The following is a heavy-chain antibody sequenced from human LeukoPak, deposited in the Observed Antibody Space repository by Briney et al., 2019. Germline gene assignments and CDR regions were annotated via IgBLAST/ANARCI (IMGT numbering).Heavy chain of an antibody. Sequence: GESLKISCKGSGYIFTSYWIAWVRQMPGKGLGWMGLIYPDDSDTRYSPSFEGQVTISVDKSISTAYLQWSSLRASDTAKYYCANGLIEGAFDYWGQGTLVTVSS. J-gene: IGHJ4*02. V-gene: IGHV5-51*01. D-gene: IGHD1-26*01. CDR3: ANGLIEGAFDY. CDR1: GYIFTSYW. CDR2: IYPDDSDT.